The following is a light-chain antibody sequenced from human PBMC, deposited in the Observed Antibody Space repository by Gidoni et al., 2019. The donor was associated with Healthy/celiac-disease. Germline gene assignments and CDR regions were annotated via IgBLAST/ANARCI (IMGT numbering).Light chain of an antibody. Sequence: EIVLTQSPDTLSLSPGERATLSCRASQSVSSYLAWYQQKPGQAPRLLIYDASNRATGIPARFSGSGSGTDFTLTSSSLEPEDFAVYYCQQRSNWLITFGQGTRLEIK. V-gene: IGKV3-11*01. J-gene: IGKJ5*01. CDR3: QQRSNWLIT. CDR2: DAS. CDR1: QSVSSY.